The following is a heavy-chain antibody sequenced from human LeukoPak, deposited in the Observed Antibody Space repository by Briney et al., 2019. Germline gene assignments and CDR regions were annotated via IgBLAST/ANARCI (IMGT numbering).Heavy chain of an antibody. CDR3: ARYDAYGGYFDY. CDR1: GYTFTSYR. J-gene: IGHJ4*02. D-gene: IGHD2-21*01. V-gene: IGHV1-18*01. CDR2: ISVYNGET. Sequence: ASVKVSCKASGYTFTSYRISWVRQAPGQGLEWMGWISVYNGETNYAQKLQGRVTMTTDTSTSTAYMELRSLRSDDTAVYYCARYDAYGGYFDYWGQGTLVIVSS.